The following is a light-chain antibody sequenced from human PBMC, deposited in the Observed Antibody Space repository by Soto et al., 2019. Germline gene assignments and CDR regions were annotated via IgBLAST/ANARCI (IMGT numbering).Light chain of an antibody. Sequence: QSVLTQPASVSGSPGQSITISCTGTSSDVGGYNYVSWYQQHPGKALKLMIYEVSNRPSGVSNRFSGSKSGNTASLTTSGLQAEDEAYYYCSSYTSSSTQVFGGGTKLTVL. J-gene: IGLJ3*02. CDR3: SSYTSSSTQV. CDR2: EVS. V-gene: IGLV2-14*01. CDR1: SSDVGGYNY.